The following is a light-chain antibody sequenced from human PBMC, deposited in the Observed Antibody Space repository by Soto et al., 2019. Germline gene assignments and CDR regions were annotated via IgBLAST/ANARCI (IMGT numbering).Light chain of an antibody. V-gene: IGKV3-15*01. CDR3: QHFNMWPHTPT. J-gene: IGKJ4*01. CDR2: DAS. Sequence: IVLTQSPATLSVSPGERATLSCRASQAVGSNLAWYQQRPGQAPRLLIYDASTRATGIPHRFSGGGSGTEFTLSISSLQSDDFAVYYCQHFNMWPHTPTFGGGTKLAIK. CDR1: QAVGSN.